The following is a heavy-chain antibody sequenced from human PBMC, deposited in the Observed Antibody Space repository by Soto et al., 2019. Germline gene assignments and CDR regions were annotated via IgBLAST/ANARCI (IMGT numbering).Heavy chain of an antibody. D-gene: IGHD2-21*02. V-gene: IGHV3-23*01. CDR3: ARGDPVTELSRNYFDY. CDR2: ISGSGGST. J-gene: IGHJ4*02. Sequence: EVQLLESGGGLVQPGGSLRLSCAASGFTFSSYAMSWVRQAPGKGLEWVSAISGSGGSTYYADSVKGRFTISRDNSKNMLYLQMNSLRAEDTAVYYCARGDPVTELSRNYFDYWGQGTLVTVSS. CDR1: GFTFSSYA.